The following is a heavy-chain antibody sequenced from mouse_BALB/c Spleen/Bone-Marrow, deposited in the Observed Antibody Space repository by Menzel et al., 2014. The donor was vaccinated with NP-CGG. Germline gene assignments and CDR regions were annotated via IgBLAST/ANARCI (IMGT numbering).Heavy chain of an antibody. CDR3: AIYYRSSWFAY. CDR1: GFSLTSYG. D-gene: IGHD2-14*01. V-gene: IGHV2-3*01. CDR2: IWGDGNT. J-gene: IGHJ3*01. Sequence: QVQLKESGPGLVAPSQRLSITCTVSGFSLTSYGVSWVRQPPGKGLEWLGVIWGDGNTNYHSALISRLSISKDNSKSQVFLKLNRLQTDDTATYYCAIYYRSSWFAYWGQGTLVTVSA.